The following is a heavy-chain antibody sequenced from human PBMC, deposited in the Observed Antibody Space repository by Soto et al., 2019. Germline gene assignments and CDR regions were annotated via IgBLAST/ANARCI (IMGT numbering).Heavy chain of an antibody. CDR1: GGSISSYY. J-gene: IGHJ5*02. D-gene: IGHD2-8*01. Sequence: QVQLQESGPGLVKPSETLSLTCTVSGGSISSYYWSWIRQPPGKGLEWIGYVYYSGSTNYNPSLKGRVTISVDTSKNQFSLKLNSVNAADTAVYYCARDSEPCTTGGCYLNWFDPWGQGTLVTVSS. CDR2: VYYSGST. CDR3: ARDSEPCTTGGCYLNWFDP. V-gene: IGHV4-59*01.